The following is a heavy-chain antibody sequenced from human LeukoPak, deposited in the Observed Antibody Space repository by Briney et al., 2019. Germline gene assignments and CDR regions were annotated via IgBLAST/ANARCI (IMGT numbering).Heavy chain of an antibody. CDR1: GFTVSSNS. V-gene: IGHV3-53*01. J-gene: IGHJ4*02. CDR2: IYSDNT. CDR3: ARRAGAYSHPYDY. Sequence: GGSLRLSCTVSGFTVSSNSMSWVRQAPGKGLEWVSFIYSDNTHYSDSAKGRFTISRDNSKNTLYLQMNSLGAEDTAVYYCARRAGAYSHPYDYWGQGTLVTVSS. D-gene: IGHD4/OR15-4a*01.